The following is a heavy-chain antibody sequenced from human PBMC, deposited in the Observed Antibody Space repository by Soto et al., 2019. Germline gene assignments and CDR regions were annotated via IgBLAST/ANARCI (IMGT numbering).Heavy chain of an antibody. CDR3: ATVLSIGSYYVDY. Sequence: PSETLSLTCTVSGGSVSSGVYYWTWIRQPPGKGLEWIGYFYDSGTTNNNPSLKSRVTISVDTSKNQFSLKLSSVTAADTAVYYCATVLSIGSYYVDYWGQGTLVTVSS. CDR1: GGSVSSGVYY. CDR2: FYDSGTT. J-gene: IGHJ4*02. D-gene: IGHD1-26*01. V-gene: IGHV4-61*08.